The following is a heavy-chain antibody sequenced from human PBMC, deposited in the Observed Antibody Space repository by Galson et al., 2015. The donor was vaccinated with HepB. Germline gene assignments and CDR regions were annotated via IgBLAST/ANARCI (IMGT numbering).Heavy chain of an antibody. V-gene: IGHV3-15*01. CDR3: CTTMVRGPPR. CDR2: IKSETDGGTS. D-gene: IGHD3-10*01. J-gene: IGHJ4*02. CDR1: EISFTDAW. Sequence: SLRLSCAASEISFTDAWMSWVRQVPGKGLEWVGRIKSETDGGTSEYAESVKGRFTISRNDSTDTLYLHMKSLKAEDTAVYYCCTTMVRGPPRWGQGTLVTVSS.